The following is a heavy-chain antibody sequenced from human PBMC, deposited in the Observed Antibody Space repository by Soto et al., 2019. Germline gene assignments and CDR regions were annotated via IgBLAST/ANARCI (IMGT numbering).Heavy chain of an antibody. CDR3: AIAVYDILTGYKTNAFDI. J-gene: IGHJ3*02. CDR2: INHSGST. D-gene: IGHD3-9*01. CDR1: GGSFSGYY. Sequence: SETLSLTCAVYGGSFSGYYWSWIRQPPGKGLEWIGEINHSGSTNYNPSLKSRVTISVETSKNQFSLKLSSVTAADTAVYYCAIAVYDILTGYKTNAFDIWGQGTMVTVSS. V-gene: IGHV4-34*01.